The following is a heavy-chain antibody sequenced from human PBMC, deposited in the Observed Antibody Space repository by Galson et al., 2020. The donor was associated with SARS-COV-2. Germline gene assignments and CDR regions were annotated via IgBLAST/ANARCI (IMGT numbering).Heavy chain of an antibody. CDR3: ARDTGSLWLNWCDP. CDR2: ISSSGSTI. CDR1: GFTFSSYE. J-gene: IGHJ5*02. D-gene: IGHD3-10*01. V-gene: IGHV3-48*03. Sequence: GGSLRLSCAASGFTFSSYEMNWVRHAPGKGLEWVSYISSSGSTIYYADSVKGRFTISRDNAKNSLYLQMNSLRAEDTAVYYCARDTGSLWLNWCDPWGQGTLVTVSS.